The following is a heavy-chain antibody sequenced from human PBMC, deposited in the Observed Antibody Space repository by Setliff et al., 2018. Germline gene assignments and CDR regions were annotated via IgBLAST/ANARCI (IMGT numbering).Heavy chain of an antibody. J-gene: IGHJ5*02. Sequence: SETLSLTCAVYGGSFSNYYWSWIRQPPGKGLEWLGEVSHSGSTNYKPSLKGRVAMSVDTSKRQFSLKLNSVTAEDTAVYYCARDVFDFRTGQAGPWGQGTLVTVSS. V-gene: IGHV4-34*01. CDR2: VSHSGST. CDR1: GGSFSNYY. D-gene: IGHD3-3*01. CDR3: ARDVFDFRTGQAGP.